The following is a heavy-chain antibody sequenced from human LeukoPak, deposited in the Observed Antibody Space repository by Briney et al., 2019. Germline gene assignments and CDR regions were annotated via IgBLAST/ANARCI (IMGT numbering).Heavy chain of an antibody. J-gene: IGHJ6*04. CDR3: ARLNIVATIRYYYYYGMDV. CDR2: ISSSGSTI. Sequence: GGSLRLSCAASGFTFSSYEMNWVRQAPGKGLEWVSYISSSGSTIYYADPVKGRFTISRDNAKNSLYLQMNSLRAEDTAVYYCARLNIVATIRYYYYYGMDVWGKGTTVTVSS. V-gene: IGHV3-48*03. CDR1: GFTFSSYE. D-gene: IGHD5-12*01.